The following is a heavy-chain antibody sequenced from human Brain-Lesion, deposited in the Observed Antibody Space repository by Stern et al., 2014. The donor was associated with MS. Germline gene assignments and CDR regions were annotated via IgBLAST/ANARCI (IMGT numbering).Heavy chain of an antibody. V-gene: IGHV4-61*02. CDR3: ARGRVVPGFQYYATDV. D-gene: IGHD2-2*01. Sequence: QVQLQESGPGLVKPSQTLSLSCTVSGGSISSGGYYWSWIRQPAGKGLEWIGGIFNSGSTRYNPFPKSRVTLFIATAKNQSLLRLTPRTAADTAVYYCARGRVVPGFQYYATDVWGQGTTVIVSS. CDR2: IFNSGST. J-gene: IGHJ6*02. CDR1: GGSISSGGYY.